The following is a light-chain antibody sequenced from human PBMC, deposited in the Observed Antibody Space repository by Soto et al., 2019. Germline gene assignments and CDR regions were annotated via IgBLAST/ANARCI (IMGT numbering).Light chain of an antibody. Sequence: EIQMTQSPSSLPASVGDRVTITCRASQGSRNDLGWFQQRPGKAPKRLIHAASSLEGGVPSRFSGSGSGTDFTLTISSLQPEDFATYYCQQSYSTPQITFGQGTRLEIK. CDR2: AAS. J-gene: IGKJ5*01. V-gene: IGKV1-39*01. CDR1: QGSRND. CDR3: QQSYSTPQIT.